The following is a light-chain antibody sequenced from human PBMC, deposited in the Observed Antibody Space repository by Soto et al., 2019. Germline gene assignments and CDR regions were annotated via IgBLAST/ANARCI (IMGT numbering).Light chain of an antibody. CDR3: QQYNAPTWT. CDR2: EAS. J-gene: IGKJ1*01. Sequence: ESLKTPSTAAMSISSCDRGAITCLASQTISRWLAWYQQKPGKAPKLLIYEASTLKSGVPSRFSGSGSGTEFTLTTSSLQTDYFATYYWQQYNAPTWTFGQGTKVDIK. V-gene: IGKV1-5*03. CDR1: QTISRW.